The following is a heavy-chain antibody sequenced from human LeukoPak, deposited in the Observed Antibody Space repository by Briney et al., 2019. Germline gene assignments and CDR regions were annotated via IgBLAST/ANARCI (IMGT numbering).Heavy chain of an antibody. CDR3: ARAGTMILDDYYYMDV. Sequence: GGSLRLSCAASGFTFSSYAMSWVRQAPGKGLEWVSAISGSGGRTYYADSVKGRFTISRDNAKNSLYLQMNSLRAEDTAVYYCARAGTMILDDYYYMDVWGKGTTVTVSS. CDR1: GFTFSSYA. J-gene: IGHJ6*03. D-gene: IGHD3-22*01. CDR2: ISGSGGRT. V-gene: IGHV3-23*01.